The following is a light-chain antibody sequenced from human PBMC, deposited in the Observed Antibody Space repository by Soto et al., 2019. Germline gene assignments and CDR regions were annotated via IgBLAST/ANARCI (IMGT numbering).Light chain of an antibody. CDR3: QQYNVWPLT. V-gene: IGKV3-15*01. Sequence: EIVMTQSAATLSVSPGGRATLSCRPSQSVGSNLAWYQQKPGQASRLLIYGASTRATGIPARFSGSGSGTEFTLTISSLQSEDFAVYYCQQYNVWPLTFGGGTKVEIE. CDR1: QSVGSN. CDR2: GAS. J-gene: IGKJ4*01.